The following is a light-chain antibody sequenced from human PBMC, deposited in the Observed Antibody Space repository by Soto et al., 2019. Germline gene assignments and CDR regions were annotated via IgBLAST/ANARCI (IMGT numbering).Light chain of an antibody. J-gene: IGKJ5*01. CDR2: DAY. CDR3: QQRHMWPIT. Sequence: EIVLTQSPDTLSLSPGEGASLSCRASQSFRGLLAWYQQKPGQAPRLLIYDAYNRATGIPPRFSGSGSGTDFTLTISSLEPEDSAVYYCQQRHMWPITFGQGTRLENK. V-gene: IGKV3-11*01. CDR1: QSFRGL.